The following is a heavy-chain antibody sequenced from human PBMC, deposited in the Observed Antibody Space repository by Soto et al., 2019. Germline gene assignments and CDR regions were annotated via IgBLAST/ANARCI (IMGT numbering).Heavy chain of an antibody. V-gene: IGHV4-61*01. J-gene: IGHJ4*02. CDR2: IYYSGST. Sequence: SETLSLTCTVSGGSVSSGSYYWSWIRHPPGKGLEWIGYIYYSGSTNYNPSLKSRVTISVDTSKNQFSLKLSSVTAADTAVYYCARSPREWELLGIDYWGQGTLVTVSS. D-gene: IGHD1-26*01. CDR1: GGSVSSGSYY. CDR3: ARSPREWELLGIDY.